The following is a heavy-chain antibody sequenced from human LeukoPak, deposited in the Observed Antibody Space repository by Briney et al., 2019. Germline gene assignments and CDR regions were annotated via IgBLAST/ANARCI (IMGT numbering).Heavy chain of an antibody. CDR1: GGPVTSTNW. J-gene: IGHJ4*02. V-gene: IGHV4-4*02. D-gene: IGHD3-3*01. CDR3: AREGGFYRPLDY. Sequence: SETLSLTCDVSGGPVTSTNWWTWVRQRPGKGLEWIGEVHIDGRINYNPSLKSRLSMSVDLSRNHISLKLTSVTAADTAVYYCAREGGFYRPLDYSGQGTLVTVSS. CDR2: VHIDGRI.